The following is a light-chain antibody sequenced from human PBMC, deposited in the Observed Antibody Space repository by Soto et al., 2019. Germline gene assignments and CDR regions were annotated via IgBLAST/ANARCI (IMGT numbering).Light chain of an antibody. CDR2: GAS. CDR1: QSVSGN. J-gene: IGKJ4*01. V-gene: IGKV3-15*01. CDR3: QQYNDWPPVT. Sequence: EIVMTQSPAPLSVSPGERATLSCRASQSVSGNLAWYQQKPGQAPRLLIYGASTRATGIPARFSGSGSGTEFTITISSLQSEDFAVYYWQQYNDWPPVTFGGGTKVEIK.